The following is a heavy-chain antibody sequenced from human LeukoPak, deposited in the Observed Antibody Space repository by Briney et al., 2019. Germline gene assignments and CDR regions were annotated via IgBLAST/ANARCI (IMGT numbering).Heavy chain of an antibody. CDR1: GVSFSGYY. CDR3: ARKWLTRGGMNV. J-gene: IGHJ6*04. Sequence: SETLSLTCAVYGVSFSGYYWSWIRQPPGKGLEWIGEINHSGSTNYNPSLKSRVTISVDTSKNQFSLKLSSVTAADTAVYYCARKWLTRGGMNVWGKGTTVTVSS. D-gene: IGHD5-24*01. V-gene: IGHV4-34*01. CDR2: INHSGST.